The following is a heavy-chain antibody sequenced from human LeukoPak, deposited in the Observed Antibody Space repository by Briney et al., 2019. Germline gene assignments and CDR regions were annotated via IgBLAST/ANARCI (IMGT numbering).Heavy chain of an antibody. Sequence: ASVKVSCKASGYTFTSYGISWVRQAPGQGLEWMGGFDPEDGETIYAQKFQGRVTMTEDTSTGAAYMELSSLRSEDTAVYYCATVRSRWFGELYFDYWGQGTLVTVSS. D-gene: IGHD3-10*01. CDR3: ATVRSRWFGELYFDY. CDR2: FDPEDGET. V-gene: IGHV1-24*01. J-gene: IGHJ4*02. CDR1: GYTFTSYG.